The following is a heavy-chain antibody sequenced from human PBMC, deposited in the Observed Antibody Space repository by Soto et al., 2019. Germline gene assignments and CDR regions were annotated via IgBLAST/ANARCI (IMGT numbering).Heavy chain of an antibody. CDR2: ISGSGGST. Sequence: GGSLRLSCAASGFTFSSYAMSWVRQAPGKGLEWVSAISGSGGSTYYADSVKGRFTISRDNSKNTLYLQMNSLRAEDTAVYYCAKEGRRYSGSYYTPGVLDYWGQGTLVTVSS. V-gene: IGHV3-23*01. D-gene: IGHD1-26*01. CDR1: GFTFSSYA. J-gene: IGHJ4*02. CDR3: AKEGRRYSGSYYTPGVLDY.